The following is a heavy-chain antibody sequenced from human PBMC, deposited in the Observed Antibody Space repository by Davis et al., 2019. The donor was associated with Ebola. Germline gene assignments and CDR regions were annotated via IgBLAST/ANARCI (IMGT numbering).Heavy chain of an antibody. D-gene: IGHD6-13*01. CDR2: ITPIFGTA. V-gene: IGHV1-69*06. CDR1: GGTFSSSA. J-gene: IGHJ4*02. CDR3: ARDISSSWYRN. Sequence: SVKVSCKASGGTFSSSAISWVRQAPGQGLEWMGGITPIFGTANYARKFQGRVTITADKSTSTAYMELRSLRSEDTAVYYCARDISSSWYRNWGQGTLVTVSS.